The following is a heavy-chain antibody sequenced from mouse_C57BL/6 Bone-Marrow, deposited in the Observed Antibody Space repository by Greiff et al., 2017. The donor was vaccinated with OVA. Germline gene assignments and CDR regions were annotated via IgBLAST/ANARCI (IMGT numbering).Heavy chain of an antibody. J-gene: IGHJ1*03. CDR1: GYTFTSYW. CDR3: ARDGYDYDEGWYFDV. CDR2: IDPSDSYT. Sequence: VQLQQSGAELVKPGASVKLSCKASGYTFTSYWMQWVKQRPGQGLEWIGEIDPSDSYTNYNQKFKGKATLTVDTSSSTAYMQLSSLTSEDSAVYYCARDGYDYDEGWYFDVWGTGTTVTVSS. V-gene: IGHV1-50*01. D-gene: IGHD2-4*01.